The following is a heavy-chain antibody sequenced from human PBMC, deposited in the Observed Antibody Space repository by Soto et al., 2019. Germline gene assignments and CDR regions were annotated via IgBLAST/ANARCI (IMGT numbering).Heavy chain of an antibody. CDR1: GFNFSAYG. J-gene: IGHJ4*02. D-gene: IGHD3-16*01. CDR3: RGGVAD. Sequence: QVQLVESGGGVVQPGRSLRLSCAASGFNFSAYGMHWVRQAPGTGLELVALLSFDASKKYYADSVKGRFTISRDTSRNPLYLKIKSLGVGDRAVFYCRGGVADWGKGTGVT. V-gene: IGHV3-30*03. CDR2: LSFDASKK.